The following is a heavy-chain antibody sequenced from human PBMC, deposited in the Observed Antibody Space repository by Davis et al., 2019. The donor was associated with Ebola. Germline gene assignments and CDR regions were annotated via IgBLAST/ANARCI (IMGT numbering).Heavy chain of an antibody. CDR3: ARGVVVVAATLTRHYYDSSGYYFDY. V-gene: IGHV4-34*01. CDR2: INHSGST. Sequence: SETLSLTCTVSGGSISSYYWSWIRQPPGKGLEWIGEINHSGSTNYNPSLKSRVTISVDTSKNQFSLKLSSVTAADTAVYYCARGVVVVAATLTRHYYDSSGYYFDYWGQGTLVTVSS. J-gene: IGHJ4*02. D-gene: IGHD2-15*01. CDR1: GGSISSYY.